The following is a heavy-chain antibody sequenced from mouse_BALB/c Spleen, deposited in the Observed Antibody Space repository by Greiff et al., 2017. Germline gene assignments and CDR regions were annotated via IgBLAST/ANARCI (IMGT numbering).Heavy chain of an antibody. CDR2: INSNGGST. D-gene: IGHD2-3*01. CDR3: AREGDLGYYGDY. Sequence: EVQLVESGGGLVQPGGSLKLSCAASGFTFSSYGMSWVRQTPDKRLELVATINSNGGSTYYPDSVKGRFTISRDNAKNTLYLQMSSLKSEDTAMYYCAREGDLGYYGDYWGQGTTLTVSS. CDR1: GFTFSSYG. V-gene: IGHV5-6-3*01. J-gene: IGHJ2*01.